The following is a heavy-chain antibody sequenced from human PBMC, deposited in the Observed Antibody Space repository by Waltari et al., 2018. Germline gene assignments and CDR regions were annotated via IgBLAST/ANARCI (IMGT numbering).Heavy chain of an antibody. V-gene: IGHV1-8*03. J-gene: IGHJ1*01. Sequence: QVQLVQSGTEVKKPGASVKVSCKASGYTFTSYDINWVRQATGQGLEWMGWMNPTTGTPGYAQKFQGRVPITRDPAISTVYMELSSLRSDDTAIYYCARRPPGGDSSSFQHWGQGTLVTVSS. D-gene: IGHD6-6*01. CDR2: MNPTTGTP. CDR3: ARRPPGGDSSSFQH. CDR1: GYTFTSYD.